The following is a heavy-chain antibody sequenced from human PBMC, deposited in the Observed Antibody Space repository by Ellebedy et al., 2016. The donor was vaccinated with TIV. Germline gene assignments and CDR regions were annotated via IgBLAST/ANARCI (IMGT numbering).Heavy chain of an antibody. CDR2: IKKDGREK. CDR3: ARGDCSSTSCYSSLENYYGMDV. Sequence: GGSLRLSXAASGFYFGDYWMSWVRQAPGKGLEWVANIKKDGREKNYVDSVRGRFTISRDNAKNSLYLQMSSLRAEDTAVYYCARGDCSSTSCYSSLENYYGMDVWGQGTTVTVSS. J-gene: IGHJ6*02. CDR1: GFYFGDYW. V-gene: IGHV3-7*01. D-gene: IGHD2-2*01.